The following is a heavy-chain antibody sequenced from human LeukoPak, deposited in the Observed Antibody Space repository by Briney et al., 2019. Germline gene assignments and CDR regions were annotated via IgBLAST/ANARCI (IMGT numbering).Heavy chain of an antibody. Sequence: SETMSLTCAVYGGSFSGYYWSWIRQAPGKGLERIGEINHSGSTNYNPSLKSRVTISVDTSKNQFSLKLSSVTAADTAVYYCARGQALYYDYIWGSYRYTGFDYWGQGTLVTVSS. CDR2: INHSGST. CDR1: GGSFSGYY. CDR3: ARGQALYYDYIWGSYRYTGFDY. V-gene: IGHV4-34*01. J-gene: IGHJ4*02. D-gene: IGHD3-16*02.